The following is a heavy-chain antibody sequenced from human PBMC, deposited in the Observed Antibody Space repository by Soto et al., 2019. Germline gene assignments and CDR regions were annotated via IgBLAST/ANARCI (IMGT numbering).Heavy chain of an antibody. Sequence: QVQLQESGPGLVRPSRTLSLTCAVSGDSIHSNYCWTWVRQPPGKGLEWIAEIYYSVGTSYNPSLKSRVRISMDKSKNQFSLNLTSVTAADTAMYYCARDTGSGLGYWGQGTLVTVSS. D-gene: IGHD3-10*01. J-gene: IGHJ4*02. CDR3: ARDTGSGLGY. CDR2: IYYSVGT. V-gene: IGHV4-4*02. CDR1: GDSIHSNYC.